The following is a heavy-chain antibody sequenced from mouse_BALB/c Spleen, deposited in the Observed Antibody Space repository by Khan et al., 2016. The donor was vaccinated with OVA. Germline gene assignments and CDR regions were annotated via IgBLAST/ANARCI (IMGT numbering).Heavy chain of an antibody. CDR1: GFTFNNYG. CDR2: ISGDSNTI. Sequence: EVKLVESGGGLVQPGGSRKLSCAASGFTFNNYGMHWVRQAPEKGLEWVAYISGDSNTIYYVDSVKGRFTISRDNPQNNLFLQMTSLMSEDTAMYYCATSYCYGYYCDCWGPGTTLTVS. D-gene: IGHD1-1*01. CDR3: ATSYCYGYYCDC. V-gene: IGHV5-17*02. J-gene: IGHJ2*01.